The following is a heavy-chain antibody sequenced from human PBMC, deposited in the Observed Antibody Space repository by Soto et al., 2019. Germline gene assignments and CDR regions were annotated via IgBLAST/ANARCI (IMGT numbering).Heavy chain of an antibody. CDR2: FSSSGYTI. CDR3: ATGRGGRSED. V-gene: IGHV3-11*01. D-gene: IGHD3-3*01. J-gene: IGHJ4*02. CDR1: GFTFSCYY. Sequence: PGGSLRLSFAASGFTFSCYYMTWIRQAPGKGLEWISYFSSSGYTIRYADSVEGRFTVSRDDAEKTLYLQLNSLRAEDKDVYYCATGRGGRSEDWGQGTLVTVYS.